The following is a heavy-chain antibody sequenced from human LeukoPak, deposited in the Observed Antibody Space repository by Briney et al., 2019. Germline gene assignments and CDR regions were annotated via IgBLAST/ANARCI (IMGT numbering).Heavy chain of an antibody. CDR1: GGSIRSAGYS. V-gene: IGHV4-31*03. Sequence: PSQTLSLTCSVSGGSIRSAGYSWYWIRQFPGRGLEWIGYIYYSGNTAYNPSLESRVTISLDTSENQFSLKLSSVTAADTAVYYCARVVTQGGLTIDYWGQGTLVTVSS. J-gene: IGHJ4*02. D-gene: IGHD3-16*01. CDR3: ARVVTQGGLTIDY. CDR2: IYYSGNT.